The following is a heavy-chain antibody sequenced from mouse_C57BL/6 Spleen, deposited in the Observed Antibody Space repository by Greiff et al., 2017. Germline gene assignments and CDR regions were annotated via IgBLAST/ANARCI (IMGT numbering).Heavy chain of an antibody. CDR3: ARGGTVYYFDY. CDR2: ISYSGST. V-gene: IGHV3-1*01. CDR1: GYSITSGYD. Sequence: EVQLQQSGPGMVKPSQSLSLTCTVTGYSITSGYDWHWIRHFPGNKLEWMGYISYSGSTNYNPSLKSRISITHDTSKNHFFLKLNSVTTEDTATYYCARGGTVYYFDYWGQGTTRTVSS. J-gene: IGHJ2*01. D-gene: IGHD4-1*01.